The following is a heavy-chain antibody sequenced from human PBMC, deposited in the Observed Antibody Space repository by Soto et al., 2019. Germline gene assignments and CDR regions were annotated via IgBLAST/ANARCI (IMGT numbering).Heavy chain of an antibody. CDR1: GFTFSSYS. D-gene: IGHD1-26*01. J-gene: IGHJ1*01. V-gene: IGHV3-21*01. CDR2: ISSSSRHI. CDR3: ARDPSDLWEPDQYFPP. Sequence: EVQLVESGGGLVKPGGSLTLSCAASGFTFSSYSMNWVRQAPGKGLEWISSISSSSRHIYYADSVKGRFTISRDNAKNSLYLQMNSLRAEDTAMYFCARDPSDLWEPDQYFPPWGQGTLVAVSS.